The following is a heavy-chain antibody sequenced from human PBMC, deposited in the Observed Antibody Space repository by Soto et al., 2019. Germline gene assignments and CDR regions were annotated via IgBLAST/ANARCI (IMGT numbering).Heavy chain of an antibody. V-gene: IGHV3-53*01. CDR3: ARGRYQLPSYYYGMDV. CDR2: IYSGGST. J-gene: IGHJ6*02. D-gene: IGHD2-2*01. CDR1: GFTVRSNY. Sequence: EVQLVESGGGLIQPGGSLRLSCAAYGFTVRSNYMSWVRQAPGKGLERVSVIYSGGSTYYADSVKGRFTISRDNSKNTLYLQMNSLRAEDTAVYHCARGRYQLPSYYYGMDVWGQGTTVTVSS.